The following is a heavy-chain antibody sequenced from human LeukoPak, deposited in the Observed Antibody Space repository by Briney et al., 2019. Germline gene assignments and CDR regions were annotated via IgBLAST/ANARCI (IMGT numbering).Heavy chain of an antibody. Sequence: GESLKISCKGSGYSFTSYWIGWVRLMPGKGLEWMGIIYPGDSDTRYSPSFQGQVTISADKSISTAYLQWSSLKASDTAMYYCARQPYSGSYLNWFDPWGQGTLVTVSS. CDR2: IYPGDSDT. D-gene: IGHD1-26*01. J-gene: IGHJ5*02. CDR3: ARQPYSGSYLNWFDP. CDR1: GYSFTSYW. V-gene: IGHV5-51*01.